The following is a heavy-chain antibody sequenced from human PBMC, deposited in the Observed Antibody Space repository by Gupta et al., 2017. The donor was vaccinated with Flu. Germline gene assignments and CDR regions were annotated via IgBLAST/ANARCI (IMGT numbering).Heavy chain of an antibody. Sequence: EVQLVESGGGLVQPGGSLRLSCAASGFTFSSYDMHWVRQATGKGLEWVSAIGTAGDTYYPGSVKGRFTISRENAKNSLYLQMNSLRAGDTAVYYCARAGGIAAAGSAFDYWGQGTLVTVSS. CDR2: IGTAGDT. D-gene: IGHD6-13*01. V-gene: IGHV3-13*01. CDR1: GFTFSSYD. CDR3: ARAGGIAAAGSAFDY. J-gene: IGHJ4*02.